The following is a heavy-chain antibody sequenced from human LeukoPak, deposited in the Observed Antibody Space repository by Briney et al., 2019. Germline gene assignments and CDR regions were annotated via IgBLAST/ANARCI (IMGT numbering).Heavy chain of an antibody. V-gene: IGHV3-66*01. CDR1: GFTVSSNY. Sequence: PGGSLRLSCAASGFTVSSNYMSWVRQAPGQGLAWVSVIYSGGSTYYADSVKGRFTIFRDNSKNTLYLQMNSLRAEDTAVYYCARIDYYDKGTLDYWGQGTLVTVSS. J-gene: IGHJ4*02. CDR3: ARIDYYDKGTLDY. D-gene: IGHD3-22*01. CDR2: IYSGGST.